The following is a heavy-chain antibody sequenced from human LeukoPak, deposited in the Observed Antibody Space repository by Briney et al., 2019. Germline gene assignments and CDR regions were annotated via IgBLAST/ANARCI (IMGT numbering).Heavy chain of an antibody. V-gene: IGHV1-46*01. D-gene: IGHD1-1*01. Sequence: ASVKVSCKASGYTFTSYGISWVRQAPGQGLEWMGIINPSGGSTSYAQKFQGRVTMTRDTSTSTVYMELSSLRSEDTAVYYCARQLERGPFDYWGQGTLVTVSS. CDR3: ARQLERGPFDY. CDR1: GYTFTSYG. CDR2: INPSGGST. J-gene: IGHJ4*02.